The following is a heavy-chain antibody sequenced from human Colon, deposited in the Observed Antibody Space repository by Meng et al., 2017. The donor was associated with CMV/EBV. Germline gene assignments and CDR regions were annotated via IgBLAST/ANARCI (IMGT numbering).Heavy chain of an antibody. D-gene: IGHD2-15*01. V-gene: IGHV3-23*01. CDR1: GFTFDTYA. J-gene: IGHJ6*02. Sequence: GGSLRLSCATSGFTFDTYAMSWVRQAPGKGLEWVSAIVGGGGSRTYYADSVKGRFTISRDNSKSTLYLQINSARVEDTAVYYCAKREYCSGSSCYTLNYYYYAVDVWGQGTTVTVSS. CDR2: IVGGGGSRT. CDR3: AKREYCSGSSCYTLNYYYYAVDV.